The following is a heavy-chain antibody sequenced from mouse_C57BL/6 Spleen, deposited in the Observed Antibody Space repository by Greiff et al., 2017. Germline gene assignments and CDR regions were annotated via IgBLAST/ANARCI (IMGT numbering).Heavy chain of an antibody. CDR1: GFTFSSYG. Sequence: EVQLMESGGDLVKPGGSLKLSCAASGFTFSSYGMSWVRQTPDKRLEWVATISSGGSYTYYPDSVKGRFTISRDNAKNTLYLQMCSLKSEDTAMNYCARPMVTKSCWCFGVWGKGTTVTVSS. CDR3: ARPMVTKSCWCFGV. V-gene: IGHV5-6*01. J-gene: IGHJ1*03. CDR2: ISSGGSYT. D-gene: IGHD2-2*01.